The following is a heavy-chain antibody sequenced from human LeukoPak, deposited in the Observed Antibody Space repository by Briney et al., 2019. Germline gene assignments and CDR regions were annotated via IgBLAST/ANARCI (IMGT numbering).Heavy chain of an antibody. Sequence: SVKVSCKVSGGTFSSDAISWVRQAPGQGLEWMGGIIPIFGTANYAQKFQGRVTITADESTSTAYMELSSLRSEDTAVYYCARDWGGYCSSTSCYIPSDDAFDIWGQGTMVTVSS. J-gene: IGHJ3*02. D-gene: IGHD2-2*02. CDR1: GGTFSSDA. CDR3: ARDWGGYCSSTSCYIPSDDAFDI. CDR2: IIPIFGTA. V-gene: IGHV1-69*13.